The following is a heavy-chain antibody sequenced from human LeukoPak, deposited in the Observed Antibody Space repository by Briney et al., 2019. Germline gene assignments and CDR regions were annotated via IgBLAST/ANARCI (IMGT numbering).Heavy chain of an antibody. CDR1: GFTFSDYC. V-gene: IGHV3-11*01. J-gene: IGHJ4*02. CDR2: ISSSGSTM. D-gene: IGHD3-22*01. Sequence: GGSLRLSCAASGFTFSDYCMSWIRQAPGKGLEWVSFISSSGSTMYYADSVKGRFTVSRDNAKNSLYLQMNSLRAEDTAVYYCATRGPDSSGFYRFDYWGQGTLVTVSS. CDR3: ATRGPDSSGFYRFDY.